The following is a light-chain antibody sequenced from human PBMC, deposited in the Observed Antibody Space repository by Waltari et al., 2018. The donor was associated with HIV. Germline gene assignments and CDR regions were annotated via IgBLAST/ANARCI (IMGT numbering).Light chain of an antibody. CDR2: DNN. J-gene: IGLJ3*02. Sequence: QSVLTQPPSVSAAPGQRVTLSCSGSSSNIGNNYVSWYQHLPGAAPKLLIYDNNNRPSGIPDRFSGSKSGTSATLVITGLQTGDEADYYCGTWDSSLSAVFGGGTKLTVL. CDR3: GTWDSSLSAV. V-gene: IGLV1-51*01. CDR1: SSNIGNNY.